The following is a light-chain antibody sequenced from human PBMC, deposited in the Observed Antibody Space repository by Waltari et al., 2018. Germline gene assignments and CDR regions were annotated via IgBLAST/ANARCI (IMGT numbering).Light chain of an antibody. CDR3: QQYKSFST. J-gene: IGKJ1*01. CDR1: QSISSW. CDR2: KAS. Sequence: DIQMTQSPSTLSASVGDRVSITCRASQSISSWWAWYQQKPGKAPKLLIYKASTLESGVPSRFSGSGSGTEFTLTISSLQPDDFATYYCQQYKSFSTFGQGTKVEIK. V-gene: IGKV1-5*03.